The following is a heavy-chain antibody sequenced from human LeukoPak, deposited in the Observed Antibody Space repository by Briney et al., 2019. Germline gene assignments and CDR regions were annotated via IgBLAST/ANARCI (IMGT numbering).Heavy chain of an antibody. CDR3: ARDPSSKAAAGRGDY. V-gene: IGHV3-33*01. CDR1: GFTFGNFG. D-gene: IGHD6-13*01. CDR2: IWYDGSND. J-gene: IGHJ4*02. Sequence: GGSLRLSCVTSGFTFGNFGMYWVRQTPDKGLEWVAVIWYDGSNDDYADSVKGRFTISRDNSKSTLCLQMNSLRAEDAAVYYCARDPSSKAAAGRGDYWGQGTLVTVSS.